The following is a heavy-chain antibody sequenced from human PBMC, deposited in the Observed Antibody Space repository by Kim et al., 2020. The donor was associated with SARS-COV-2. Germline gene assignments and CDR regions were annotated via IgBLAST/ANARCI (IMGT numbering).Heavy chain of an antibody. Sequence: SETLSLTCTVSGGSISSYYWSWIRRPPGKGLEWIGYIYYSGSTNDNPSLKSRVTISVDTSKNQFSLKLSSVTAADTAVYYCARDKGWFDPWGQGTLVTVSS. CDR3: ARDKGWFDP. CDR2: IYYSGST. CDR1: GGSISSYY. J-gene: IGHJ5*02. V-gene: IGHV4-59*01.